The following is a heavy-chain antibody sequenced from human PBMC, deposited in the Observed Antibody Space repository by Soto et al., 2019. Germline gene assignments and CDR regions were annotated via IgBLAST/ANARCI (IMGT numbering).Heavy chain of an antibody. D-gene: IGHD4-17*01. Sequence: EVQLVESGGGLVKPGGSLRLSCAASGFTFSSYSMNWVRQAPGKGLEWVSSISSSSSYIYYADSVKGRFTISRDNAKNSLYLQMNSLRAEDTAVYYCARDPDDDDGDYEGYNWFDPWGQAPLVTVSS. CDR1: GFTFSSYS. CDR3: ARDPDDDDGDYEGYNWFDP. J-gene: IGHJ5*02. V-gene: IGHV3-21*01. CDR2: ISSSSSYI.